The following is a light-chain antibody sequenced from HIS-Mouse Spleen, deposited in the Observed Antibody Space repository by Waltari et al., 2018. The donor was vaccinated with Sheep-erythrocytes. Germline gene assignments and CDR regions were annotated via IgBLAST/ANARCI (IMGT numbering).Light chain of an antibody. CDR3: LQDYNYPYT. V-gene: IGKV1-6*01. Sequence: AIQITQSPSSLSASVGVRVTITCRASQGIRNDLGWYQQKPGKAPKLLIYAASSLQSGVPSRFSGSGSGTDFTLTISSLQPEDFATYYCLQDYNYPYTFGQGTKLEIK. CDR1: QGIRND. J-gene: IGKJ2*01. CDR2: AAS.